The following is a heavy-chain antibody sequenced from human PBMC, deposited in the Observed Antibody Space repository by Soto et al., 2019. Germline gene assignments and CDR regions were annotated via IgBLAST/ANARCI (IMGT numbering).Heavy chain of an antibody. V-gene: IGHV1-69*13. D-gene: IGHD2-21*02. Sequence: SVKVSCKASGGTFSSYAISWVRQAPGQGLEWMGGIIPIFGTANYAQKFQGRVTITADESTSTAYMELNSLRSEDTAVYYCARDRVVVTATIPPRMDVWGQGTTVTVSS. CDR1: GGTFSSYA. CDR3: ARDRVVVTATIPPRMDV. J-gene: IGHJ6*02. CDR2: IIPIFGTA.